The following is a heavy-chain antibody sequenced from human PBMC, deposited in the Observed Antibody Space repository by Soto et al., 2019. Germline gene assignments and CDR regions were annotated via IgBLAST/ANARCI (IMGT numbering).Heavy chain of an antibody. Sequence: GASVKVSCKASGYTFTSYDINWVRQAPGQGLEWMGWISAYRGNTNYAQRFQGRVTMTTDTSTSTAYMELRSLRSDDTAVYYCARMGLYCGGDRCYADYYIDYWGQGTLVTVSS. J-gene: IGHJ4*02. CDR1: GYTFTSYD. V-gene: IGHV1-18*01. D-gene: IGHD2-15*01. CDR3: ARMGLYCGGDRCYADYYIDY. CDR2: ISAYRGNT.